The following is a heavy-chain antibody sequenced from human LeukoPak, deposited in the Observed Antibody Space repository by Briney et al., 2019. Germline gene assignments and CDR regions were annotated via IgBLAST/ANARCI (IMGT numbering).Heavy chain of an antibody. CDR3: AKWSSSWICLFDY. J-gene: IGHJ4*02. CDR1: GYNVDEYT. V-gene: IGHV3-21*01. Sequence: GGSLRLSCEASGYNVDEYTMSWVRQAPGKGLEWVSSVSTGSNYIYYADSVKGRFTISRDNDKNSLYLQMNSLRAEDTAVYYCAKWSSSWICLFDYWGQGTLVTVSS. CDR2: VSTGSNYI. D-gene: IGHD6-13*01.